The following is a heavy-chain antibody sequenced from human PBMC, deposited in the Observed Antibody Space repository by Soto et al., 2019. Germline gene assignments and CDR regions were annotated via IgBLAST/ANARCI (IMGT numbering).Heavy chain of an antibody. CDR1: GFTFSSYA. CDR2: ISGSGGST. D-gene: IGHD2-21*02. Sequence: GGSLRLSCAASGFTFSSYAMSWVRQAPGKGLEWVSAISGSGGSTYYADSVKGRFTISRDNSKNTLYLQMNSLRAEDTDVYYCAKDGSPGHIVVVTANALFDYWGQGTLVTISS. CDR3: AKDGSPGHIVVVTANALFDY. V-gene: IGHV3-23*01. J-gene: IGHJ4*02.